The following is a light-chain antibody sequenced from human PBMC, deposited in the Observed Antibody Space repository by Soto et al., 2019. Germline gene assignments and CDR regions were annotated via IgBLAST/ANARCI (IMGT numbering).Light chain of an antibody. CDR1: SSDVGGYNY. V-gene: IGLV2-14*01. CDR2: EVS. CDR3: NSYTSSSTLDVV. Sequence: QSALTQPASVSGSPGQSITISCTGTSSDVGGYNYVSWYQQHPGKAPKLMIYEVSNRPSGVSNRFSGSKSGNTASLTISGIQAEDEADYYCNSYTSSSTLDVVFGGGTKVTVL. J-gene: IGLJ2*01.